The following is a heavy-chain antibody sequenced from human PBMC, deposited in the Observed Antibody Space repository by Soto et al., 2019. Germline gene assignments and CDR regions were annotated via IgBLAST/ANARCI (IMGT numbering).Heavy chain of an antibody. CDR2: ISASGENT. CDR1: GFTFSGYA. D-gene: IGHD3-3*01. V-gene: IGHV3-23*01. J-gene: IGHJ4*02. Sequence: EAQVLESGGGLAQPGGSLRLSCATSGFTFSGYAMSWVRQTPGKGLEWVSGISASGENTYYADSVEGRFIISRDNSKNTLFLHMNTLRAEDTAVYFCGNTPGSVAAPEASGYWGRVTLVIVSS. CDR3: GNTPGSVAAPEASGY.